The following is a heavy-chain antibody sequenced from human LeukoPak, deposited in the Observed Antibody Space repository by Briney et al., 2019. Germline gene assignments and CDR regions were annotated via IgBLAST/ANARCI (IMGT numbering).Heavy chain of an antibody. CDR2: ISSSGTNI. D-gene: IGHD1-1*01. Sequence: PGGSLRLSCAASGFTFSDYSMTWIRQAPGKGLEWVSYISSSGTNIYYADSVKGRFTISRDNAKNSLYLQMNSLRAGDTAVYYCAKEGSETDTPLAYWGQGTLVTVSS. CDR3: AKEGSETDTPLAY. CDR1: GFTFSDYS. J-gene: IGHJ4*02. V-gene: IGHV3-11*04.